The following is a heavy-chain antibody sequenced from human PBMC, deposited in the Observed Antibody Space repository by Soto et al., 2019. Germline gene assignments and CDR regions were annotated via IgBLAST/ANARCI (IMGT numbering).Heavy chain of an antibody. J-gene: IGHJ6*03. CDR1: GFTFSSYS. D-gene: IGHD2-15*01. CDR3: ARAVVVVVAATKPYYMDV. V-gene: IGHV3-48*01. CDR2: ISSSSSTI. Sequence: GGSLRLSCAASGFTFSSYSMNWVRQAPGKGLEWVSYISSSSSTIYYADSVKGRFTISRDNAKNSLYLQMNSLRAEDTAVYYCARAVVVVVAATKPYYMDVWGKGTTVTVSS.